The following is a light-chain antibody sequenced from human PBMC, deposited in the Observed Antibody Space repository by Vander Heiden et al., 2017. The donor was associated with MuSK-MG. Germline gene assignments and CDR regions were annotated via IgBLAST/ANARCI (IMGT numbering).Light chain of an antibody. J-gene: IGKJ4*01. CDR1: QSIGSS. CDR3: HQISSLPPLT. Sequence: EIVLTQSTDFQSVNPKEKVTSTCRASQSIGSSLHWYQQKPDQSPKLLIKYASQSFSGVPSRFSGSGSGTDFTLTINSLEAEDAATYYCHQISSLPPLTFGGGTKVEIK. CDR2: YAS. V-gene: IGKV6-21*01.